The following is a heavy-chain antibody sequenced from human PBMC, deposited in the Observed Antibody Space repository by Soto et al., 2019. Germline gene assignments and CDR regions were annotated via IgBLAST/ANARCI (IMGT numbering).Heavy chain of an antibody. Sequence: EVQLVESGGGLVQPGGSLRLSCAASGFTFSSYWMTWVRQAPGKGLEWVANIKQDGSEKYYVDSVKGRFTISRDNAKNSLYLQMNSLRAGDTAVYYCATHPYSSGWYCWGQGTLVTVSS. CDR1: GFTFSSYW. CDR3: ATHPYSSGWYC. D-gene: IGHD6-13*01. CDR2: IKQDGSEK. V-gene: IGHV3-7*02. J-gene: IGHJ4*02.